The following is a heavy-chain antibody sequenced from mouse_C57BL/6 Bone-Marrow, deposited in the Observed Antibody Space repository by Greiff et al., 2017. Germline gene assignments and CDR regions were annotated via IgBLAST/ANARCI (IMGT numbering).Heavy chain of an antibody. Sequence: EVQLQQSGPVLVKPGASVKMSCKASGYTFTDYYMNWVKQSHGKSLEWIGVINPYNGGTSYNQKFKGKATLTVDKSSSTAYMELNSLTSEDSAVYYCARSQVVTTVVADAMDYWGQGTSVTVSS. CDR1: GYTFTDYY. CDR2: INPYNGGT. J-gene: IGHJ4*01. CDR3: ARSQVVTTVVADAMDY. D-gene: IGHD1-1*01. V-gene: IGHV1-19*01.